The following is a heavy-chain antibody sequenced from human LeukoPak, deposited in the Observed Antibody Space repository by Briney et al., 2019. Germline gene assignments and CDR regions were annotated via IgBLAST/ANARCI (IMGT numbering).Heavy chain of an antibody. J-gene: IGHJ4*02. Sequence: SVNVSCKASVFTFTSSAVHWVRQARGQRLEWIGWIVVGSGNTNYAQKFQERVTITRDMSTSTAYMELSRLRSEDTAVYYCAAMLDPGPRLIDYWGQGTLVTVSS. D-gene: IGHD1-1*01. CDR3: AAMLDPGPRLIDY. CDR1: VFTFTSSA. CDR2: IVVGSGNT. V-gene: IGHV1-58*01.